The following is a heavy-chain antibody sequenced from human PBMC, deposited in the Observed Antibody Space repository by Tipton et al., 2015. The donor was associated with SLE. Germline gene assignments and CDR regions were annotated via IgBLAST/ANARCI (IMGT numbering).Heavy chain of an antibody. Sequence: QLVQSGAEVKKPGASVKVSCKASGYTFTSYGISWVRQAPGQGLEWMGWISAYNGNTNYAQKLQGRVTMATDTSTSTAYMELRSLRSDDTAVYYCARSKDYSTSDYYYYMDVWGKGTTVTVSS. J-gene: IGHJ6*03. CDR1: GYTFTSYG. CDR3: ARSKDYSTSDYYYYMDV. V-gene: IGHV1-18*01. D-gene: IGHD6-13*01. CDR2: ISAYNGNT.